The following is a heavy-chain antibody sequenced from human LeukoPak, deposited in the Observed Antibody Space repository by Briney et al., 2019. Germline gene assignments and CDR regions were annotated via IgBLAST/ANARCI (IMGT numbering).Heavy chain of an antibody. CDR2: IYYSGST. V-gene: IGHV4-59*08. J-gene: IGHJ4*02. Sequence: SETLSLTCTVSGGSISNYCWSWIRQPPGKGLEWIGYIYYSGSTNSNPSLKSRVTISVDTSKNQFSLKLSSVTAADTAVYYCARLDYYDSSGHIDYWGQGTLVTVSS. CDR3: ARLDYYDSSGHIDY. CDR1: GGSISNYC. D-gene: IGHD3-22*01.